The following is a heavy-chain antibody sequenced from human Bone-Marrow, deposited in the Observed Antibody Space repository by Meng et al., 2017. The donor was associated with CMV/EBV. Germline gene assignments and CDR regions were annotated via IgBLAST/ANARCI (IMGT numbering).Heavy chain of an antibody. D-gene: IGHD6-19*01. CDR2: IYPGDSDT. J-gene: IGHJ4*02. CDR3: ARYQGVTVSGTLDY. Sequence: SGYIFTNYWIGWVRQMTGKGLEWMGIIYPGDSDTRYSPSFQGQVTISADKSITTAFLQWSSLEASDTAIYYCARYQGVTVSGTLDYWGQGSLVTVSS. V-gene: IGHV5-51*01. CDR1: GYIFTNYW.